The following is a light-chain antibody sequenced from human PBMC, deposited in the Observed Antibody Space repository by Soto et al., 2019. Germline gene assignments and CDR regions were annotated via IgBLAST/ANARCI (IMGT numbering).Light chain of an antibody. V-gene: IGLV1-51*01. CDR1: SSNVGHNS. J-gene: IGLJ1*01. CDR3: GTWDSSLSAYV. CDR2: DNN. Sequence: QSVLTQPPSVSAAPGQEVTISCSGSSSNVGHNSVSWYQHLPGTAPKLLIYDNNKRHSGIPARFSGYKSGTSATLGITGLQTGDEADYYRGTWDSSLSAYVFGTGSKGTVL.